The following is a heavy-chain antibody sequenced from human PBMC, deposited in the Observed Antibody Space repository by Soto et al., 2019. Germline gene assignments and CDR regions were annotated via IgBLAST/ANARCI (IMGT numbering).Heavy chain of an antibody. Sequence: QVQLVQSGAEVKKPGSSVKVSCKASGGTFSNFAISWVRQAPGQGLEWMGGIIPILGTANYAQKFQGRVTISADESTSTAYMELSSLRSEDTAVYFCARDLPRLWYFDLWGRGTLVTVSS. CDR2: IIPILGTA. J-gene: IGHJ2*01. CDR1: GGTFSNFA. V-gene: IGHV1-69*11. CDR3: ARDLPRLWYFDL.